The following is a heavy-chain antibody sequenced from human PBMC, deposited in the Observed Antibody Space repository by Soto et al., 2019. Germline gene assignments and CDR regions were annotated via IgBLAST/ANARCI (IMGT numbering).Heavy chain of an antibody. Sequence: ASVKVSCKASGYTFSDYYIHWVRQAPGQGLEWMGWINPNSGGTKYAPKFQGGVTMTKDTSITTAYMELSRLRSGDTAVYYCAREPATAKPEGVDFWGQGTLVTVSS. CDR2: INPNSGGT. D-gene: IGHD1-1*01. CDR3: AREPATAKPEGVDF. V-gene: IGHV1-2*02. CDR1: GYTFSDYY. J-gene: IGHJ4*02.